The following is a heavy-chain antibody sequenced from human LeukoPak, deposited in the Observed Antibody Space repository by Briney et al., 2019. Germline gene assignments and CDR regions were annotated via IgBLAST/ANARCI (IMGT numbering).Heavy chain of an antibody. V-gene: IGHV3-7*01. Sequence: PGGSLRLSCAASGFTFSSHWTNWVRQAPGKGLEWVANIKQDGSGKYYVDSVKGRFTISRDNAKKSPYLQMNSLRAEDTAVYYCARDSDHIDGANFDHWGQGTLVTVSS. CDR3: ARDSDHIDGANFDH. D-gene: IGHD1-14*01. J-gene: IGHJ4*02. CDR2: IKQDGSGK. CDR1: GFTFSSHW.